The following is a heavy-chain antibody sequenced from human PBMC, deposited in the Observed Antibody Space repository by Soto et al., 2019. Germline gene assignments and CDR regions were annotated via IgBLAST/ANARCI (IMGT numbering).Heavy chain of an antibody. J-gene: IGHJ6*02. V-gene: IGHV1-2*04. D-gene: IGHD6-13*01. CDR1: GYTFTGYY. CDR3: ARDLGAAGKRHLDYYYYGMDV. CDR2: INPNSGGT. Sequence: ASVKVSCKASGYTFTGYYMHWVRQAPGQGLEWMGWINPNSGGTNYAQKFQGWVTMTRDTSISTAYMELSRLRSDDTAVYYCARDLGAAGKRHLDYYYYGMDVWGQGTTVTVSS.